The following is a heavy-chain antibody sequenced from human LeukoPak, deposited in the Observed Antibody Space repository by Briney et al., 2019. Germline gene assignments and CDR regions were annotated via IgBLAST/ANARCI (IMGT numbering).Heavy chain of an antibody. CDR1: GFTFSSYA. Sequence: GGSLRLSCAASGFTFSSYAMSWVRQAPGKGLEWVSAISGSGGSTYYADSVKGRFTISRDNSKNTLYLQMNSLRAEDTAVYYCAKVASDYYDSSGAFDYWGQGTLVTVSS. J-gene: IGHJ4*02. CDR2: ISGSGGST. D-gene: IGHD3-22*01. V-gene: IGHV3-23*01. CDR3: AKVASDYYDSSGAFDY.